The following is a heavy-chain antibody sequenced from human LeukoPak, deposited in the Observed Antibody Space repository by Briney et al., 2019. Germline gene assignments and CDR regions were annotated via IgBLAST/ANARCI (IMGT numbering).Heavy chain of an antibody. CDR2: INHSGST. V-gene: IGHV4-34*01. Sequence: KSSETLSLTCTVSGGSISSYYWSWIRQPPGKGLEWIGEINHSGSTNYNPSLKSRVTISVDTSKNQFSLKLSSVTAADTAVYYCARGSVVVAATGVIGYFDYWGQGTLVTVSS. J-gene: IGHJ4*02. D-gene: IGHD2-15*01. CDR3: ARGSVVVAATGVIGYFDY. CDR1: GGSISSYY.